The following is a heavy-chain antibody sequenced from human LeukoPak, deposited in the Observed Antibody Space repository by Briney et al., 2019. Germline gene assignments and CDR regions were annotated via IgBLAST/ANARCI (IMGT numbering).Heavy chain of an antibody. Sequence: PSETLSLTCTVSGGSISSSSYYWGWIRQPPGKGLEWIGSIYYSGSTYYNPSLKSRVTISVDTSKNQFSLKLSSVTAADTAVYYCARGLSRLYYDSGSPLGLQFDYWGQGTLVTVSS. V-gene: IGHV4-39*01. D-gene: IGHD3-10*01. CDR3: ARGLSRLYYDSGSPLGLQFDY. CDR2: IYYSGST. CDR1: GGSISSSSYY. J-gene: IGHJ4*02.